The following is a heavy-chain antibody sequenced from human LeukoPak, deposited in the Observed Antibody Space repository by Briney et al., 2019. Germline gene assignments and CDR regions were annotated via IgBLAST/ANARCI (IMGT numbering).Heavy chain of an antibody. D-gene: IGHD3-10*01. J-gene: IGHJ5*02. CDR2: IYYSGST. CDR1: GGSISSSSYY. Sequence: PSDTLSLTCTVSGGSISSSSYYWGWIRQRPGKGLEWMRSIYYSGSTYYNPSLKSRVTISVDTSKNQFSLTMSSLTAADTAVHYCVTPSIKKVRGLEPWGQGTLVTVSS. CDR3: VTPSIKKVRGLEP. V-gene: IGHV4-39*01.